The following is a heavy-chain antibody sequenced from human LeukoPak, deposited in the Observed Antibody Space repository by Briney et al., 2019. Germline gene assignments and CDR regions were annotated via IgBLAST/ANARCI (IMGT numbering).Heavy chain of an antibody. CDR1: GGSISSYY. J-gene: IGHJ4*02. Sequence: SETLSLTCTVSGGSISSYYWSWIRQPPGKGLEWIGYIYYSGSTNYNPSLKSRVTISVDTSKNQFSLKLSSVTAADTAVYYCARSSGVGATPFYYWGQGTLVTVSS. V-gene: IGHV4-59*08. CDR3: ARSSGVGATPFYY. D-gene: IGHD1-26*01. CDR2: IYYSGST.